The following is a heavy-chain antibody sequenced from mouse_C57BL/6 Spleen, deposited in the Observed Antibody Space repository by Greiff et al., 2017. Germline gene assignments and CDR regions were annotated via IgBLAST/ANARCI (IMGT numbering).Heavy chain of an antibody. J-gene: IGHJ4*01. Sequence: QVQLQQPGADLVKPGSSVKLSCTASGYTFTSYWMHWVQQRPGQGLEWIGKIDPSDSETNYNPKFKGKATLPVDKSSSTAYMQLSSLTSEDSAVYYCARFYSNCDWSMDYWGQGTSVTVSS. CDR2: IDPSDSET. D-gene: IGHD2-5*01. CDR1: GYTFTSYW. CDR3: ARFYSNCDWSMDY. V-gene: IGHV1-69*02.